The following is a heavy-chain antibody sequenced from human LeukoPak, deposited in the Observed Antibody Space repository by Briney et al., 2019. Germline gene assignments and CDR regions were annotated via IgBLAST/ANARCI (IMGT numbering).Heavy chain of an antibody. D-gene: IGHD3-3*01. CDR1: GGSISSYY. J-gene: IGHJ3*02. CDR2: IYYSGST. V-gene: IGHV4-59*01. CDR3: ARAQAPHYDFWSGSDAFDI. Sequence: SETLSPTCTVSGGSISSYYWSWIRQPPGKGLEWIGYIYYSGSTDYNPSLKSRVTISVDTSKNQFSLKLSSVTAADTAVYYCARAQAPHYDFWSGSDAFDIWGQGTMVTVSS.